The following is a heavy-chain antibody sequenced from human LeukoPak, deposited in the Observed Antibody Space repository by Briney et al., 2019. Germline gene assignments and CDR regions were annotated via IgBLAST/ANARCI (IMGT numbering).Heavy chain of an antibody. D-gene: IGHD6-13*01. CDR2: IYYSGST. Sequence: KPSETLSLTCTVSGGSISSGGYYWSWIRQHPGKGLEWIGYIYYSGSTYYNPSLKSRVTISVDTSKNQFSLKLSSVTAADTAVYYCARDRAAAARAMYAFDIWGQGTMVTVSS. CDR1: GGSISSGGYY. V-gene: IGHV4-31*03. CDR3: ARDRAAAARAMYAFDI. J-gene: IGHJ3*02.